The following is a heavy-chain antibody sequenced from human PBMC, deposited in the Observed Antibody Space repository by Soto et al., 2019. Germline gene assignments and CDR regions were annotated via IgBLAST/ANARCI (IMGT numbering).Heavy chain of an antibody. Sequence: PGGCLRLSCAASGFTFDDYAMLWVRQAPEKGLEWVSGISWNSGSIGYADSVKGRFTISRDNAKNSLYLQMNSLRAEDTALYYCAKDHQLDIVVVPAEVTYYYYYMDVWGKGTTVTVSS. CDR3: AKDHQLDIVVVPAEVTYYYYYMDV. V-gene: IGHV3-9*01. D-gene: IGHD2-2*01. J-gene: IGHJ6*03. CDR2: ISWNSGSI. CDR1: GFTFDDYA.